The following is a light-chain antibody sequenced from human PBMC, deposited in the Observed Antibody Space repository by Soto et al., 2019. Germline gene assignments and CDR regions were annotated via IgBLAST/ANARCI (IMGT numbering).Light chain of an antibody. J-gene: IGKJ2*01. CDR3: QQSYITPYS. CDR1: QSTSNY. CDR2: AAS. Sequence: DIQMTQSPSSLSASVGDIVTITCRASQSTSNYVNWYQQKPGKALKLLIYAASSLQSGDPSRFSGSGAGTDDFTLNVSNLHPQDFATYYCQQSYITPYSFCQATKLEIK. V-gene: IGKV1-39*01.